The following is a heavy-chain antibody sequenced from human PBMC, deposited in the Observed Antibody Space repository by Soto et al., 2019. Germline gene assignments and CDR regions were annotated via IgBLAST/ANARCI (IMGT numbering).Heavy chain of an antibody. D-gene: IGHD1-1*01. CDR1: GFTFSTYG. V-gene: IGHV3-30*03. CDR3: ETSVYNWNDGFFDY. J-gene: IGHJ4*02. Sequence: QVQLVESGGGVVQPGRSLRLSCAASGFTFSTYGMHWVRQAPGKGLEWVAVISYDGVNKYYADSVKGRFTISRDNSKNTLYLQMNSLRAEDTDVYYCETSVYNWNDGFFDYWGQGTLVTVST. CDR2: ISYDGVNK.